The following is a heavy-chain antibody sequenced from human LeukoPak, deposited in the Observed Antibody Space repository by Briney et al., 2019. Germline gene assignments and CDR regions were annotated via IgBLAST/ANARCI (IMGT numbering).Heavy chain of an antibody. V-gene: IGHV1-2*02. CDR3: ARVGVEGASCYDY. D-gene: IGHD2-2*01. CDR2: INPNSGVT. Sequence: EASVKVSCKASGYTFTGYSMHWVRQAPGQGLEWMGWINPNSGVTNYAQEFQGRVTMTRDTSISTAYMELSSLRSDDTAVYYCARVGVEGASCYDYWGQGTLVTVSS. J-gene: IGHJ4*02. CDR1: GYTFTGYS.